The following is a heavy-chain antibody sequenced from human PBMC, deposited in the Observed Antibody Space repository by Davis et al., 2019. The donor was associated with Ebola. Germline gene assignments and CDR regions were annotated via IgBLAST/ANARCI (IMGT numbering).Heavy chain of an antibody. CDR2: IYSGGGST. D-gene: IGHD3-3*01. CDR1: GFTVSSNY. J-gene: IGHJ6*02. Sequence: GGSLRLSCAASGFTVSSNYMSWVRQAPGKGLEWVSVIYSGGGSTYYADSVKGRFTISRHNSKNTLYLQMNSLRAEDPAVYYCARSGDDDFWSGYHYGMDVWGQGTTVTVSS. CDR3: ARSGDDDFWSGYHYGMDV. V-gene: IGHV3-53*04.